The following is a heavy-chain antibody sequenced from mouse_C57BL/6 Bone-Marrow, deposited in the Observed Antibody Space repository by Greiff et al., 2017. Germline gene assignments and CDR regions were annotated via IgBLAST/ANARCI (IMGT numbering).Heavy chain of an antibody. J-gene: IGHJ4*01. CDR1: GYTFTSYW. CDR2: IHPSDSDT. Sequence: QVQLKQPGAELVKPGASVKVSCKASGYTFTSYWTHWVKQRPGQGLEWIGRIHPSDSDTNYNQKFKGKATLTVEKSSSTAYMQLSSLTSEDSSFYYCAIYSPTHAPPMDYSGQGTPVTVSS. V-gene: IGHV1-74*01. D-gene: IGHD2-12*01. CDR3: AIYSPTHAPPMDY.